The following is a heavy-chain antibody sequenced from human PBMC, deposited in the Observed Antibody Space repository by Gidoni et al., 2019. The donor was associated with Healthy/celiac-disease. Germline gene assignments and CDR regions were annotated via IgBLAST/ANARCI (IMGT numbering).Heavy chain of an antibody. V-gene: IGHV4-34*01. CDR3: ARGLTGGSYSEVFDI. CDR2: INHSGST. D-gene: IGHD1-26*01. J-gene: IGHJ3*02. Sequence: QVQLQQWGAGLLKPSETLSLTCAVYGGSFSGYYWSWIRQPPGKGLEWIGEINHSGSTNYNPSLKSRVTISVDTSKNQFSLKLSSVTAADTAVYYCARGLTGGSYSEVFDIWGQGTMVTVSS. CDR1: GGSFSGYY.